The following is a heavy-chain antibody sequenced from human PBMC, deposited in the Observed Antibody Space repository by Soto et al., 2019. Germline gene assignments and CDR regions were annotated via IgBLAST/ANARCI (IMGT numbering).Heavy chain of an antibody. Sequence: EVQLVESGGGLVQPGGSLRLSCAASGFTFSTYWMHWVRQVPGKGLVWVSRVNPDGTTTNYAASVKGRFTISRDNAKTTWHLQMNSLRVDDTAVYFCARDLAGVDDSWGQGTVVTVSS. D-gene: IGHD7-27*01. J-gene: IGHJ4*02. CDR3: ARDLAGVDDS. V-gene: IGHV3-74*01. CDR1: GFTFSTYW. CDR2: VNPDGTTT.